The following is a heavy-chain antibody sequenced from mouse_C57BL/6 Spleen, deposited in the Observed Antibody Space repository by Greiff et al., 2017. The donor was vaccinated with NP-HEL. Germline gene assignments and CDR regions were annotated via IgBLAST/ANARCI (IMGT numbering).Heavy chain of an antibody. CDR2: IYPGSGST. CDR3: ARSYYGNRYFDV. V-gene: IGHV1-55*01. Sequence: VQLQQPGAELVKPGASVKMSCKASGYTFTSYWITWVKQRPGQGLEWIGDIYPGSGSTNYNEKFKSKATLTVDTSSSTAYMQLSSLTSEDSAVYYCARSYYGNRYFDVWGTGTTVTVSS. CDR1: GYTFTSYW. D-gene: IGHD2-10*01. J-gene: IGHJ1*03.